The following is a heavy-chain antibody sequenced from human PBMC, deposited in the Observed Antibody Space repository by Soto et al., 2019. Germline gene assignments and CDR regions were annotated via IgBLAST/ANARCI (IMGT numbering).Heavy chain of an antibody. V-gene: IGHV3-23*01. CDR3: AVGRHKTSGSDTWFDP. J-gene: IGHJ5*02. CDR2: ISDTGGGT. Sequence: GGSLRLSCAASGVNFSSYAMNWVRQAPGKGLEWVSTISDTGGGTFYAGSVKGRFTISRDNSKNTLYLQMHSLRADDSAIYFCAVGRHKTSGSDTWFDPWGRGTLVTVS. CDR1: GVNFSSYA. D-gene: IGHD3-22*01.